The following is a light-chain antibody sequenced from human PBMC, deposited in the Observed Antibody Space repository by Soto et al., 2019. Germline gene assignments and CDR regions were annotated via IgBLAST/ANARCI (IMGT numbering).Light chain of an antibody. CDR3: SSYGGSNNLV. CDR1: SSDVGGYNY. V-gene: IGLV2-8*01. J-gene: IGLJ2*01. CDR2: EVN. Sequence: QSALTQPPSASGSPGQSVTISCTGTSSDVGGYNYVSWYQQHPGKAPKLMIYEVNKRPSGVPDRFSGSKSGNKASLTVSGLQAEDEADYYCSSYGGSNNLVFGGGTKLTV.